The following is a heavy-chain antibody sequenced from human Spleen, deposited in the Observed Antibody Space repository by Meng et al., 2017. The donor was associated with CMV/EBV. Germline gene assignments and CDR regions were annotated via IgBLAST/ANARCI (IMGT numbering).Heavy chain of an antibody. D-gene: IGHD3-22*01. J-gene: IGHJ4*02. Sequence: GGSLRLSCAASGFTFSNFSMIWVRQAPGKGLEYVSSISSSTYYKYYADSVKGRFTVSRDNAKNSLYLQMNSLRAEDTAVYYCARGSRVTMIVVAPSGWGQGTLVTVSS. CDR1: GFTFSNFS. CDR3: ARGSRVTMIVVAPSG. CDR2: ISSSTYYK. V-gene: IGHV3-21*04.